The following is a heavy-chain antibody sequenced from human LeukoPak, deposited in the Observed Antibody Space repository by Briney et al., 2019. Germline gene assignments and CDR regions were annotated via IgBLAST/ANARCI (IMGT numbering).Heavy chain of an antibody. CDR1: GFNFRGYN. V-gene: IGHV3-21*06. CDR3: VRDFAFGFCNTTTCRYPFDS. Sequence: PGGSLRLSCAASGFNFRGYNMNWVRQAPGKGLEWVSSMSTSSTYIYYADSIKGRFTISRDDARSLLYLQMDSLRAEDTAVYYCVRDFAFGFCNTTTCRYPFDSWGRGTLVTVSS. J-gene: IGHJ4*02. D-gene: IGHD3-16*01. CDR2: MSTSSTYI.